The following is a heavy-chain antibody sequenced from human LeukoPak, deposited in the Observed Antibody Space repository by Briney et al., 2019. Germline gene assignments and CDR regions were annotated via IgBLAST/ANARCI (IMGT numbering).Heavy chain of an antibody. Sequence: GGSLRLSCVASEFTVSNAWMSWDRHAPGTGLEWVGRIKSKNDGGTTAYAAFVKGRFTISRDDSRNTLSLQMNGLNSEDTAVYYCTTPRLVLYGMDVWGQGTTVTVSS. D-gene: IGHD6-6*01. CDR3: TTPRLVLYGMDV. CDR2: IKSKNDGGTT. CDR1: EFTVSNAW. J-gene: IGHJ6*02. V-gene: IGHV3-15*01.